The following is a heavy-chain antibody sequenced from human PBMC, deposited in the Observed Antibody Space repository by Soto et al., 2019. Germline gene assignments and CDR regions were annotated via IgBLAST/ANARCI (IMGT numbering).Heavy chain of an antibody. V-gene: IGHV3-15*01. CDR1: GFSFSYAW. CDR2: VKRKTDGGTT. D-gene: IGHD2-15*01. CDR3: TTDCCGGSCYTGAFYNFYGMDV. J-gene: IGHJ6*02. Sequence: PGGSLRLSCAASGFSFSYAWMSWVRQAPGKGLEWVGRVKRKTDGGTTDYAAPGKGRFTISRDDLKTTVYLQMNSLKTEDTAVYYCTTDCCGGSCYTGAFYNFYGMDVWGQGTTVTVSS.